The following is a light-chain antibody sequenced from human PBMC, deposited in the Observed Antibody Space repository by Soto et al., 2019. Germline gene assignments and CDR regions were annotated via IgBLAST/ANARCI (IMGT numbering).Light chain of an antibody. CDR2: ELS. V-gene: IGLV2-8*01. CDR3: SSYVTGDSLI. J-gene: IGLJ2*01. CDR1: SRDVGGHDY. Sequence: QSALTQPPSASGSPGQSVTISCTGTSRDVGGHDYVSWYQQRPGKAPKLMIYELSKRPSGVPDRFSGSKSGNTASLTVSGLQAEDEADYYCSSYVTGDSLIFGGGTKLTVL.